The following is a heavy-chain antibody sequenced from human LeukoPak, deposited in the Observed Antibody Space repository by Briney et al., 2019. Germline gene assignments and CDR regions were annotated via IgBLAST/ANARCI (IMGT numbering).Heavy chain of an antibody. CDR2: INHSGST. V-gene: IGHV4-34*01. CDR1: GGSISSYY. CDR3: ARGRRYFQH. J-gene: IGHJ1*01. Sequence: SETLSLTCTVSGGSISSYYWSWIRQPPGKGLEWIGEINHSGSTNYNPSLKSRVTISVDTSKNQFSLKLSSVTAADTAVYYCARGRRYFQHWGQGTLVTVSS.